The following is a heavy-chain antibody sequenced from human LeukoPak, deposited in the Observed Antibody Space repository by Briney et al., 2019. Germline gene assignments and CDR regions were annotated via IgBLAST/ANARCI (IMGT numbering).Heavy chain of an antibody. CDR2: INHSGST. CDR1: GGPFSGYY. Sequence: PSEALSLTFAVNGGPFSGYYWSWIRQPPGKGLEWIGEINHSGSTNYNPSLKSRVTISVDTSKKQFSLKLSSVTAADTAVYYCVTYYFDSSGPKKNYWGQGTLVTVSS. CDR3: VTYYFDSSGPKKNY. V-gene: IGHV4-34*01. J-gene: IGHJ4*02. D-gene: IGHD3-22*01.